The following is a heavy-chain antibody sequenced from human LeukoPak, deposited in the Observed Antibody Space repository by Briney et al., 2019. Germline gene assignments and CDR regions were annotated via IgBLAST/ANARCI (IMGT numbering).Heavy chain of an antibody. Sequence: GASVKVSCKASGYTFIDYYMHWLRQAPGQGLEWMGWVNPNSGGTDSAQKFQGRVTMTRDTSISTAYMELSRLTSDDTAVYYCARGPSTGAFDIWGQGTMDTVSS. V-gene: IGHV1-2*02. J-gene: IGHJ3*02. CDR2: VNPNSGGT. CDR1: GYTFIDYY. CDR3: ARGPSTGAFDI.